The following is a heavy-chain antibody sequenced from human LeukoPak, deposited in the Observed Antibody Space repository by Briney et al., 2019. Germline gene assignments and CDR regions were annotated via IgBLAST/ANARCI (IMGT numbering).Heavy chain of an antibody. J-gene: IGHJ4*02. V-gene: IGHV3-30*02. CDR1: GFTFSSYG. CDR2: IRYDGSNK. Sequence: GGSLRLSCAASGFTFSSYGMHWVRQAPGKGLEWEAFIRYDGSNKYYADSVKGRFTISRDNSKNTLYLQMNSLRAEDTAVYYCAKDNSETVAGTPWDYWGQGTLVTVSS. CDR3: AKDNSETVAGTPWDY. D-gene: IGHD6-19*01.